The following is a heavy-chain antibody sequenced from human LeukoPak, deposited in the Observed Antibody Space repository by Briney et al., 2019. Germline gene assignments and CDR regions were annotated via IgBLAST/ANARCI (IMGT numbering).Heavy chain of an antibody. D-gene: IGHD6-19*01. J-gene: IGHJ4*02. V-gene: IGHV4-39*02. Sequence: SETLSLTCNVSGDSISSSSYYWSWIRVPPGKGLEWIGSIYYAGSTYYNPSLKSRVTLSVDTSTNHFSLNIKSVTAADTAMYYCARTSSSGLVGGYYFDYWGQGTLVTVSS. CDR2: IYYAGST. CDR3: ARTSSSGLVGGYYFDY. CDR1: GDSISSSSYY.